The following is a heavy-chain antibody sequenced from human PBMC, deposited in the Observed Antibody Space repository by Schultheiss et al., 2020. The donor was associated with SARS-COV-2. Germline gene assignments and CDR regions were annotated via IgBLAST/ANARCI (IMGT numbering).Heavy chain of an antibody. CDR1: GYTFTSYY. D-gene: IGHD6-19*01. V-gene: IGHV1-2*04. Sequence: ASVKVSCKTSGYTFTSYYMHWVRQAPGQGLEWMGWINPNSGGTNYAQKFQGWVTMTRDTSISTAYMELSRLRSDDTAVYYCAAERYSSGWFDLWGRGTLVTVSS. CDR3: AAERYSSGWFDL. J-gene: IGHJ2*01. CDR2: INPNSGGT.